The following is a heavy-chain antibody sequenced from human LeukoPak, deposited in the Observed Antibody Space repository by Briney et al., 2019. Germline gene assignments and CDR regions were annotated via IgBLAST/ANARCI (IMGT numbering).Heavy chain of an antibody. V-gene: IGHV1-69*04. CDR2: IIPILGIA. CDR1: GGTFSSYA. J-gene: IGHJ6*03. CDR3: ARGPSGLRITHYYYYMDV. Sequence: ASVKVSCKASGGTFSSYAISWVRQAPGQGLEWMGRIIPILGIANYAQKFQGRVTITTDESTSIAYMEPSSLRSEDTAVYYCARGPSGLRITHYYYYMDVWGKGTTVTVSS. D-gene: IGHD3-16*01.